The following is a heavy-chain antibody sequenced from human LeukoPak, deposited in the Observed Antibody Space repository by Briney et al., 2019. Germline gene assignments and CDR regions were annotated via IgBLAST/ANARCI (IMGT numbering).Heavy chain of an antibody. CDR1: RFTFSSYW. Sequence: GGSLRLSCAVSRFTFSSYWMSWVRQAPGKGLEWVVNIKQDGREKLHVDSGKGRFTISRDNAKKSLYLQMNSLRAEDRAVYYCAREGCSGGTCYFYWFDSWGQGTLVTVSS. V-gene: IGHV3-7*01. CDR2: IKQDGREK. CDR3: AREGCSGGTCYFYWFDS. J-gene: IGHJ5*01. D-gene: IGHD2-15*01.